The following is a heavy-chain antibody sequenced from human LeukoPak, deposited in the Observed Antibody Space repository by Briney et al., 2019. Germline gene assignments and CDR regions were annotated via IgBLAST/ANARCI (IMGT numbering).Heavy chain of an antibody. J-gene: IGHJ6*02. CDR2: INHSGST. CDR3: ARDLKQWHPYGYYYYGVDV. V-gene: IGHV4-34*01. D-gene: IGHD6-19*01. CDR1: GGSFSGYY. Sequence: SETLSLTCAVYGGSFSGYYWSWIRQPPGKGLEWIGEINHSGSTNYNPTLKSRVTISVDTSKNQFSLKLSSVTAADTAVYYCARDLKQWHPYGYYYYGVDVWGQGTTVTVSS.